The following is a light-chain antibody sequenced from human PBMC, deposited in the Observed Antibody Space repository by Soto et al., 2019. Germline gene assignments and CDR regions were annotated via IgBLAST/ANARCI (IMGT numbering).Light chain of an antibody. V-gene: IGLV1-47*02. J-gene: IGLJ3*02. CDR2: SHN. CDR1: SSNIGSNY. CDR3: AAWDDTLSGVV. Sequence: QAVLTQPPSTSGTPGQRVIISCSGSSSNIGSNYVFWYQQLPGTAPKLLIYSHNQRPSGVPDRFSASTSGTSASLAISGLRSEDEAHYYCAAWDDTLSGVVFGGGTKLTVL.